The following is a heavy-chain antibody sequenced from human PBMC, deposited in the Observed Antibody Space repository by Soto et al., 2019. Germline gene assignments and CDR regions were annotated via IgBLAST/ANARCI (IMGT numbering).Heavy chain of an antibody. D-gene: IGHD3-22*01. CDR3: ARDPYYYDSTVAFDI. V-gene: IGHV3-7*01. J-gene: IGHJ3*02. CDR1: GFTFSSYW. Sequence: PGESLKISCAASGFTFSSYWMSWVRQAPGKGLEWVANIKQDGSEKYYVDSVKGRFTISRDNAKNSLYLQMNSLRAEDTAVYYCARDPYYYDSTVAFDIWGQGTMVTVS. CDR2: IKQDGSEK.